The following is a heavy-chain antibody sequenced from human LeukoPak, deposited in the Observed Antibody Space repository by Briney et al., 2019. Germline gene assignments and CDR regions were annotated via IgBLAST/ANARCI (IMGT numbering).Heavy chain of an antibody. CDR1: GFTFSSYE. J-gene: IGHJ6*03. D-gene: IGHD4-23*01. Sequence: PGGSLRLSCAASGFTFSSYEMNWVRQAPGKGLEWVANIKQDGSEKYYVDSVKGRFTISRDNAKNSLYLQMNSLRAEDTAVYYCARDESTVVTNYYYYYTDVWGKGTTVTVSS. CDR2: IKQDGSEK. CDR3: ARDESTVVTNYYYYYTDV. V-gene: IGHV3-7*01.